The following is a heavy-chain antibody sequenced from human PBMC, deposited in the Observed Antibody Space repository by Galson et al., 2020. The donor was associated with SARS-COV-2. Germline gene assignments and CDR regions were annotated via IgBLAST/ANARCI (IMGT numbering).Heavy chain of an antibody. CDR1: GFTFSSYG. Sequence: TGGSLRLSCAASGFTFSSYGMHWVRQAPGKGLEWVAVIWYDGSNKYYADSVKGRFTISRDNSKNTLYLQMNSLRAEDTAVYCCAREDYYGSGSYGVLDIWGQGTMVTVSS. CDR3: AREDYYGSGSYGVLDI. CDR2: IWYDGSNK. D-gene: IGHD3-10*01. J-gene: IGHJ3*02. V-gene: IGHV3-33*01.